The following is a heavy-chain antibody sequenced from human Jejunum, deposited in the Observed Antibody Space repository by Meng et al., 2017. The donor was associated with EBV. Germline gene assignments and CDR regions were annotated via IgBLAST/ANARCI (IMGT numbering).Heavy chain of an antibody. CDR1: GYTFSRYA. Sequence: QGQLVQSGSWLKKPGASGKVSCKASGYTFSRYAMNWVRQAPGQGLEWMGWINTRTGNPAYAQGFTGRFVFSLDTSVSTAYLQISSLKAEDTAVYYCASDISTATFGYWGQGTLVTVSS. D-gene: IGHD2-21*02. J-gene: IGHJ4*02. CDR3: ASDISTATFGY. CDR2: INTRTGNP. V-gene: IGHV7-4-1*02.